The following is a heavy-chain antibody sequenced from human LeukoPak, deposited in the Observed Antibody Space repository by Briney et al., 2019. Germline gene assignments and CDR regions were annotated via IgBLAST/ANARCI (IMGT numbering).Heavy chain of an antibody. D-gene: IGHD3-10*01. Sequence: GGSLRLSCAASGFTFSDYYMSWIRQAPGKGLEWVSYISSSGSTIYYVDSVKGRFTISRDNAKNSLYLQMNSLRAEDTAVYYCARDSNMVRGFSPFDYWGQGTLVTVSS. CDR2: ISSSGSTI. CDR1: GFTFSDYY. V-gene: IGHV3-11*04. J-gene: IGHJ4*02. CDR3: ARDSNMVRGFSPFDY.